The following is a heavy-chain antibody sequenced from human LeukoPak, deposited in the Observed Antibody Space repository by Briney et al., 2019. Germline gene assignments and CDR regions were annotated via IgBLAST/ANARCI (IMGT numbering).Heavy chain of an antibody. CDR1: GGSISRSSYY. CDR2: INHSGST. J-gene: IGHJ5*02. D-gene: IGHD6-6*01. V-gene: IGHV4-39*07. Sequence: SETLSLTCTVSGGSISRSSYYWSWIRQPPGKGLEWIGEINHSGSTNYNPSLKSRVTISVDTSKNQFSLKLSSVTAADTAVYYCARAPRWWYSSSGWFDPWGQGTLVTVPS. CDR3: ARAPRWWYSSSGWFDP.